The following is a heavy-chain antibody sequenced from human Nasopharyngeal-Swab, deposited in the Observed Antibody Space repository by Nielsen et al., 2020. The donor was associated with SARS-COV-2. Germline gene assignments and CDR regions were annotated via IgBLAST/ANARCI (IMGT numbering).Heavy chain of an antibody. Sequence: GGSLRLSCKGSGYSFTSYWIGWVRQMPGKGLEWMGIIYPGDSDTRYSPSFQGQVTISADKSISTAYLQWSSLKASDTAMYYCATYCGGDCYSVGGAFDIWGQGTMVTVSS. CDR1: GYSFTSYW. CDR2: IYPGDSDT. CDR3: ATYCGGDCYSVGGAFDI. V-gene: IGHV5-51*01. J-gene: IGHJ3*02. D-gene: IGHD2-21*02.